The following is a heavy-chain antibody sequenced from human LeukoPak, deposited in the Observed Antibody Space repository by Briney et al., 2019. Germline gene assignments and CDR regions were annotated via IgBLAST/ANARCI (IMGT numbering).Heavy chain of an antibody. Sequence: QTGGSLRLSCTASGFTFTSYAMTWVRQAPGKGLEWVVVISHDGSNNNYADSVKGRFTISRDNSKNTLYLQMNSLRPEDTAVYYCAKVRVGTAHFDYWGQGTLVTVSS. CDR2: ISHDGSNN. D-gene: IGHD2-15*01. CDR3: AKVRVGTAHFDY. V-gene: IGHV3-30*18. J-gene: IGHJ4*02. CDR1: GFTFTSYA.